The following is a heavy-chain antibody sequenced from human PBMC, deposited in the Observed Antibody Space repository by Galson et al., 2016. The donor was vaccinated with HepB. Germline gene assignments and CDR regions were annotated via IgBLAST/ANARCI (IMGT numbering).Heavy chain of an antibody. V-gene: IGHV1-18*01. J-gene: IGHJ4*02. D-gene: IGHD4-23*01. CDR1: GYTFTNYG. Sequence: SVKVSCKASGYTFTNYGISWVRQAPGQGLEWMGWISAYNGNTDYVQKFQGRVSMTIERSTSTAYMALRSLRSDDTAVYYRARGHDYGGNNDYWGQGTLVTVSS. CDR3: ARGHDYGGNNDY. CDR2: ISAYNGNT.